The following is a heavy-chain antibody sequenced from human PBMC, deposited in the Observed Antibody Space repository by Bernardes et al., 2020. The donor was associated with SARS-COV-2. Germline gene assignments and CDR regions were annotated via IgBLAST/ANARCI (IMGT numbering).Heavy chain of an antibody. CDR2: ISSSGSTI. J-gene: IGHJ6*02. Sequence: GGSLRLSCAASGFTVSSNYMSWVRQAPGKGLEWVSYISSSGSTIYYADSVKGRFTISRDNSKNTLYLQMNSLRAEDTAVYYCARDLAGIAVAGLQYVAYYYYGMDGWGQGTTVTVSS. CDR3: ARDLAGIAVAGLQYVAYYYYGMDG. CDR1: GFTVSSNY. D-gene: IGHD6-19*01. V-gene: IGHV3-48*01.